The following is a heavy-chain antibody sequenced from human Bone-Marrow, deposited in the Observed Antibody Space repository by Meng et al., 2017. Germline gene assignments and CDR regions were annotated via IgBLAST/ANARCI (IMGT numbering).Heavy chain of an antibody. V-gene: IGHV3-9*01. CDR2: ITWDSGRI. J-gene: IGHJ1*01. D-gene: IGHD4-23*01. CDR3: VKDRTYDFSGNSYFQT. CDR1: GFTFQDHA. Sequence: SLKISCETSGFTFQDHAMGWVRQRPGKGLEWVSGITWDSGRISFGDSVKGRFIISRDNAKRSVSLKMNSLRREDTAFYYCVKDRTYDFSGNSYFQTWGQGTLVTVSS.